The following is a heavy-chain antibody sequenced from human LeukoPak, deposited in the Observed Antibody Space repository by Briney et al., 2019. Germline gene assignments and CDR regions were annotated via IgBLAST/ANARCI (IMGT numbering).Heavy chain of an antibody. CDR1: GFIVSSIY. J-gene: IGHJ4*02. CDR3: ARGRHSGFDY. V-gene: IGHV3-66*01. D-gene: IGHD3-10*01. Sequence: GGSLRLSCAASGFIVSSIYMSWVRQAPGKGLEWVSALYSGGGTYYADSLKGRFTISRDNSKNTMYLQMNSPRAEDTAVYYCARGRHSGFDYWGQGTLVTVSS. CDR2: LYSGGGT.